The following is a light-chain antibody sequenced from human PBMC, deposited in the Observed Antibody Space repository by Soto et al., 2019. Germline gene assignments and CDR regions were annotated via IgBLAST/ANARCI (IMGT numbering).Light chain of an antibody. CDR1: QSVSSAS. Sequence: EIVLTQSPGTLSLSPGESATLSCRASQSVSSASLVWYQQRPGQAPRLLIYAASSRATGIPYRFTGSGSGTDFTLTVSRLEPEDFAVYYCQQYSSPPMYTFGQGTKLEIK. CDR3: QQYSSPPMYT. CDR2: AAS. J-gene: IGKJ2*01. V-gene: IGKV3-20*01.